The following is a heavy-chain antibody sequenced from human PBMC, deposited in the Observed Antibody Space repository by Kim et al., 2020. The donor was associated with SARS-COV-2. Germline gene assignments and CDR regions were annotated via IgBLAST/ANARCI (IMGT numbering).Heavy chain of an antibody. J-gene: IGHJ1*01. CDR2: MHYSGTS. CDR1: GGSIRRTDYY. CDR3: AGPDTTGSYFY. V-gene: IGHV4-39*01. Sequence: SETLSLTCAVSGGSIRRTDYYWGWVRQPPGKGLEWIGCMHYSGTSMYSPSLKSRVTISVDTSKNQFSLTVRSVTAADTGVYYCAGPDTTGSYFYWGQGTLVTISS. D-gene: IGHD1-26*01.